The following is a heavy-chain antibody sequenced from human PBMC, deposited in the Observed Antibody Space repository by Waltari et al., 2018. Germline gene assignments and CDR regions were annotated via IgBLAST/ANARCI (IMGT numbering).Heavy chain of an antibody. CDR2: IYTRGVT. Sequence: QVQLQESGPGLVKPSETLSLTCTVSGGSISSYYWSWIRQPAGKGLEWIGRIYTRGVTNYNPALKGRVTMSVDTSKNQFSLKLSSVTAADTAVYYCARDRAAAGTGTGFWFDPWGQGTLVTVSS. V-gene: IGHV4-4*07. CDR3: ARDRAAAGTGTGFWFDP. CDR1: GGSISSYY. J-gene: IGHJ5*02. D-gene: IGHD6-13*01.